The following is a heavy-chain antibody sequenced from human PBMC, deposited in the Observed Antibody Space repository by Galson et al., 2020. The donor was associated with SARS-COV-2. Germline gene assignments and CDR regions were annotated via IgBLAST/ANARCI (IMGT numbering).Heavy chain of an antibody. CDR1: GFTFSSYT. CDR3: AKDCINYGWDY. Sequence: GESLKISCAASGFTFSSYTMSWVRQAPGKGPEWVSVINAGGTPTYYADSVKGRFTIFRDNSKNTLYLQMNSLRAEDTAIYYCAKDCINYGWDYWGQGALVTVSS. V-gene: IGHV3-23*01. J-gene: IGHJ4*02. CDR2: INAGGTPT. D-gene: IGHD3-10*01.